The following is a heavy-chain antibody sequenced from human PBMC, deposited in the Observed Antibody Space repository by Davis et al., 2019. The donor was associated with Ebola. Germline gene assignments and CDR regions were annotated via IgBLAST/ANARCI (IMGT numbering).Heavy chain of an antibody. J-gene: IGHJ5*02. CDR1: GYRFTSYW. CDR2: IYPGDSDT. Sequence: GESLKISCQASGYRFTSYWIGWVRQMPGKGLEWMGIIYPGDSDTKYSPSFQGQVIISADKSISTAYLQWSSLKASDTAMYYCARQVSSGWYVRGWFDPWGQGTLVTVSS. CDR3: ARQVSSGWYVRGWFDP. V-gene: IGHV5-51*01. D-gene: IGHD6-19*01.